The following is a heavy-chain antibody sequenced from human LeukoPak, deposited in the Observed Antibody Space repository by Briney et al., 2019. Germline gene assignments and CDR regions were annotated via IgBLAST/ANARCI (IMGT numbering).Heavy chain of an antibody. CDR3: AREVYDYVWGSYPTFPLTFDY. Sequence: SVKVSCKASGGTFSSYAISWVRQAPGQGLEWMGRIIPILGIANYAQKFQGRVTITADKSTSTAYMELGSLRSEDTAVYYCAREVYDYVWGSYPTFPLTFDYWGQGTLVTVSS. J-gene: IGHJ4*02. CDR1: GGTFSSYA. CDR2: IIPILGIA. V-gene: IGHV1-69*04. D-gene: IGHD3-16*01.